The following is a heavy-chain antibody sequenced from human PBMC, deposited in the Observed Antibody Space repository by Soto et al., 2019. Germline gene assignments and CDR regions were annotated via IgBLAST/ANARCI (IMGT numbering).Heavy chain of an antibody. V-gene: IGHV1-8*01. Sequence: QVQLVQSGAEVKKPGDSVKVSSKASGYTFTSYDINWVRQATGQGLEWMGWMNPNSGNTGYAQKFQGRVTMTRNTSISTAYMELSSLRSEDTAVYYCAFATWIQLWGSEDGMDVWGQGTTVTVSS. D-gene: IGHD5-18*01. CDR2: MNPNSGNT. J-gene: IGHJ6*02. CDR1: GYTFTSYD. CDR3: AFATWIQLWGSEDGMDV.